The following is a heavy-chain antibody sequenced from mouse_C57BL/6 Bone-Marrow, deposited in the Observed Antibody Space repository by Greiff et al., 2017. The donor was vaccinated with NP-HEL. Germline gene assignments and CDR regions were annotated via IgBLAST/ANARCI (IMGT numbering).Heavy chain of an antibody. D-gene: IGHD1-1*01. Sequence: VQLQQSGPELVKPGASVKISCKASGYAFSSSWMNWVKQRPGKGLEWIGRIYPGDGDTNYNGKFKGKATLTADKSSSTAYMQLSSLTSEDSAVYFCARGGNYYGSSYLAYWGQGTLVTVSA. V-gene: IGHV1-82*01. CDR2: IYPGDGDT. CDR1: GYAFSSSW. J-gene: IGHJ3*01. CDR3: ARGGNYYGSSYLAY.